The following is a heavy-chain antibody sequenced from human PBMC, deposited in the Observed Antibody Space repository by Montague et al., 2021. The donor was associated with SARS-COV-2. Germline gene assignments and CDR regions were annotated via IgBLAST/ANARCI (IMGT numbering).Heavy chain of an antibody. CDR2: IRSKANNYAT. CDR3: TRHSRGGGSYLSGGFDP. J-gene: IGHJ5*02. Sequence: SLRLSCAASGFTLSNSAVHWVRQTSGKGLEWLGRIRSKANNYATTYADSVRGRFTVSRDDSKDLAYLQMNSLTTEDTAIYYCTRHSRGGGSYLSGGFDPWGQGTLVTVSS. V-gene: IGHV3-73*01. D-gene: IGHD2-15*01. CDR1: GFTLSNSA.